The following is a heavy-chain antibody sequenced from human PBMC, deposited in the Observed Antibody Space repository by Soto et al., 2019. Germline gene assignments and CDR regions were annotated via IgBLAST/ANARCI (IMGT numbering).Heavy chain of an antibody. D-gene: IGHD7-27*01. J-gene: IGHJ4*02. CDR3: ATDLAGVLDY. CDR2: ISYDGSNK. Sequence: VQLVESGGGLVQPGGSLRLSCAASGFTVSSYGMHWVRQAPGKGLEWVAVISYDGSNKYYADSVKGRFTISRDNSKDTLYLQMNSLRAGDTAVYYCATDLAGVLDYWGQGTLVTVSS. V-gene: IGHV3-30*03. CDR1: GFTVSSYG.